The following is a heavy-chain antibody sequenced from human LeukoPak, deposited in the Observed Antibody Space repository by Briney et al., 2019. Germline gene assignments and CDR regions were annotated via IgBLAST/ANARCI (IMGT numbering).Heavy chain of an antibody. CDR1: GFTFSSYA. CDR2: ISYDGSNK. Sequence: GGSLRLSCAASGFTFSSYAMHWVRQAPGKGLEWVAVISYDGSNKYYADSVKGRFTISRDNSKNTLYLQMNSLRAEDTAVYYCAKDGTVGATSWFDYWGQGTLVTVSS. V-gene: IGHV3-30-3*01. D-gene: IGHD1-26*01. J-gene: IGHJ4*02. CDR3: AKDGTVGATSWFDY.